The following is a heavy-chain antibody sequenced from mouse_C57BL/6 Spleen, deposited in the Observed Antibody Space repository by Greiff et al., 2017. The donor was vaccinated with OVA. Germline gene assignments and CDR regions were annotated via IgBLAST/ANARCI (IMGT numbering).Heavy chain of an antibody. CDR3: ARFPFTTEAMDY. D-gene: IGHD1-1*01. J-gene: IGHJ4*01. CDR1: GYAFSSSW. V-gene: IGHV1-82*01. Sequence: QVQLQQSGPELVKPGASVKISCKASGYAFSSSWMNWVKQRPGKGLEWIGRIYPGDGDTNYNGKFKGKATLTADKSSSTAYMQRSSLTSEDSAVYFCARFPFTTEAMDYWGQGTSVTVSS. CDR2: IYPGDGDT.